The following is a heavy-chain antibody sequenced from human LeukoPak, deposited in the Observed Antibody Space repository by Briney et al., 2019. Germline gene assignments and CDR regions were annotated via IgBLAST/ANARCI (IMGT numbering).Heavy chain of an antibody. CDR1: GFTVSSNY. V-gene: IGHV3-53*01. CDR3: ARLFGYSSSWYLINYYYYMDV. Sequence: PGGSLRLSCAASGFTVSSNYMSWVRQAPGKGLEWVSVIYSGGSTYYADSVKGRFTISRDNSKNTLYLQMNSLRAEDTAVYYCARLFGYSSSWYLINYYYYMDVWGKGTTVTTSS. D-gene: IGHD6-13*01. J-gene: IGHJ6*03. CDR2: IYSGGST.